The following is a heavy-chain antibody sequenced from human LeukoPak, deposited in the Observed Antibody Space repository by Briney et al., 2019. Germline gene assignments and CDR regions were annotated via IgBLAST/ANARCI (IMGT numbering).Heavy chain of an antibody. CDR3: ARGFRQWLVLPPIYYFDY. J-gene: IGHJ4*02. V-gene: IGHV1-8*03. CDR1: GYTFTSYD. Sequence: ASVKVSCKASGYTFTSYDINWVRQATGQGLEWMGWMNPNSGNTGYAQKFQGRVTITRNTSISTAYMELSSLRSEDTAVYYCARGFRQWLVLPPIYYFDYWGQGTLVTVSS. D-gene: IGHD6-19*01. CDR2: MNPNSGNT.